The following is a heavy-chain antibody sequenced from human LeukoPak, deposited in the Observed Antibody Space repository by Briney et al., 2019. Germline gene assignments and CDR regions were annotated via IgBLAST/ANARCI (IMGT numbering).Heavy chain of an antibody. V-gene: IGHV4-39*01. Sequence: SETLSLTCTVSGGSISSSTYYWGWIRPPPGQELEWIGNIYYSGRSYYNPSLKSRVNISVDTSNNQFSLKLNSVTAEDAAVYYCARRSDWIFDYWGQGTLVTVSS. CDR2: IYYSGRS. J-gene: IGHJ4*02. CDR1: GGSISSSTYY. D-gene: IGHD6-19*01. CDR3: ARRSDWIFDY.